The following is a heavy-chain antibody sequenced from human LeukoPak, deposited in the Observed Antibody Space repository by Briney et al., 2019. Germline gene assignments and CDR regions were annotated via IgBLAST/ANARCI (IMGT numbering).Heavy chain of an antibody. J-gene: IGHJ3*02. CDR3: IRGGIQVSGIDAFDI. CDR1: GFTFSSYD. V-gene: IGHV3-13*01. D-gene: IGHD5/OR15-5a*01. CDR2: IGFDGDT. Sequence: GGSLRPSCAASGFTFSSYDMHWVRQAPGRGLEWVSAIGFDGDTYYPDSVKGRFTISRENAKNSMYLQMNRLKDGDTAVYYCIRGGIQVSGIDAFDIWGQGTMVTVSS.